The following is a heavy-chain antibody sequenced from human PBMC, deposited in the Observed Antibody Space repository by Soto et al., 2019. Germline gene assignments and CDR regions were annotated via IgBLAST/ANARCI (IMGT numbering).Heavy chain of an antibody. J-gene: IGHJ6*02. CDR1: GFTFSSYA. CDR3: ARGPAPRYYYYGMDV. Sequence: GGSLRLSCAASGFTFSSYAMHWVRQAPGKGLEWVAVISYDGSNKYYADSVKGRFTISRDNSKNTLYLQMNSLRAEDTAVYYCARGPAPRYYYYGMDVWGQGTTVTVSS. V-gene: IGHV3-30-3*01. CDR2: ISYDGSNK.